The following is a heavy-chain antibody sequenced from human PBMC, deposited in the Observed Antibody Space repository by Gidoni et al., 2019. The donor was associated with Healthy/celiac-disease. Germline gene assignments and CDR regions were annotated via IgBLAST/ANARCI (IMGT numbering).Heavy chain of an antibody. J-gene: IGHJ4*02. CDR3: AGGRYSYGWGY. V-gene: IGHV4-59*01. CDR2: IYYSGST. D-gene: IGHD5-18*01. Sequence: QVQLQESGPGLVKPSETLSLTCTVSGGSISSYYWSWIRQPPGKGLEWIGYIYYSGSTNYNPSLKSRVTISVDTSKNQFSLKLSSVTAADTAVYYCAGGRYSYGWGYWGQGTLVTVSS. CDR1: GGSISSYY.